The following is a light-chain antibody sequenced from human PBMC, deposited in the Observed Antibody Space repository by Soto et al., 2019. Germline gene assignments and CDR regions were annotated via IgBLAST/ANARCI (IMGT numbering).Light chain of an antibody. CDR3: AAGGHTLKGPGV. CDR2: SNN. V-gene: IGLV1-44*01. Sequence: QSVLTQPPSASGTPGQRVTISCSGSSSNIGSNTVNWYQQLPGTAPKLLIYSNNQRPSGVPDRFSGSKSGTSASLAISGPNSEGGVDCNCAAGGHTLKGPGVFAGGPRLPVL. J-gene: IGLJ2*01. CDR1: SSNIGSNT.